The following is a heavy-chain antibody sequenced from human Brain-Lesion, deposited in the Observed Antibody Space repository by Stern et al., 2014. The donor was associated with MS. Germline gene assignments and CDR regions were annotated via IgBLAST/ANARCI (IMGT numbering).Heavy chain of an antibody. J-gene: IGHJ6*02. CDR3: ARVDCSGTNCFYYYYGMDV. CDR1: GFTFNSYS. D-gene: IGHD2-2*01. CDR2: ISVGTYYI. V-gene: IGHV3-21*01. Sequence: EVQLVESGGGLVKPGGSLRLSCEASGFTFNSYSMNWVRQAQGKGLEWVSSISVGTYYIYYADSVKCRFTISRDNAKNSLFLQMNTLRAEDTGLYYCARVDCSGTNCFYYYYGMDVWGQGTTVTVSS.